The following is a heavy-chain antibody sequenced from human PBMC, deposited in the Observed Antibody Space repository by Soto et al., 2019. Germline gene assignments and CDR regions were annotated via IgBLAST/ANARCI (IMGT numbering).Heavy chain of an antibody. CDR1: GYTFTSYG. D-gene: IGHD3-10*01. CDR3: ARDHGSGKNLGRWEDY. Sequence: QGQLVQSGAEVKKPGASVKVSCKASGYTFTSYGISWVRQAPGQGLEWMGWISAYNGNTNYAQKLQGRVIMTRDTSTSTAYMELRSLRSDDTAVYYCARDHGSGKNLGRWEDYWGQGTLVTVSS. V-gene: IGHV1-18*01. J-gene: IGHJ4*02. CDR2: ISAYNGNT.